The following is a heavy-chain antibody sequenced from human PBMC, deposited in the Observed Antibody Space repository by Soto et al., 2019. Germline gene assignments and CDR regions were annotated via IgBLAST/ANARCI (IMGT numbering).Heavy chain of an antibody. CDR3: ARGRGITMVRGVRNWFDP. V-gene: IGHV4-34*01. Sequence: SETLSLTCAVYGGSFSGYYWSWIRQPPGKGLEWIGEINHSGSTNYNPSLKSRVTISVDTSKNQFSLKLSSVTAADTTVYYCARGRGITMVRGVRNWFDPWGQGTLVTVSS. D-gene: IGHD3-10*01. CDR2: INHSGST. J-gene: IGHJ5*02. CDR1: GGSFSGYY.